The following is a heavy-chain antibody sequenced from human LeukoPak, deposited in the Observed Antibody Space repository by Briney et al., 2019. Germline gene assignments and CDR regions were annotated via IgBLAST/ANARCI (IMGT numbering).Heavy chain of an antibody. Sequence: ASVKVSCKASGYTFTGYYMHWVRQAPGQGLEWMGWINPNSGGTNYAQKFQGRVTMTRDTSISTAYMELSRLRSDDTAVYYCAREGYCSSTSCYIPPWVYYGSGSYQNWFDPWGQGTLVTVSS. V-gene: IGHV1-2*02. CDR1: GYTFTGYY. CDR3: AREGYCSSTSCYIPPWVYYGSGSYQNWFDP. CDR2: INPNSGGT. J-gene: IGHJ5*02. D-gene: IGHD2-2*02.